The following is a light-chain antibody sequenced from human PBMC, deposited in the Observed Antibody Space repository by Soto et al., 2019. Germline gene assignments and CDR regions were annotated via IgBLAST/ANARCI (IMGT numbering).Light chain of an antibody. V-gene: IGKV3-20*01. CDR2: GAS. CDR1: QSVSSNY. Sequence: EIVLTQSPGTLSLSPGERATLSCRASQSVSSNYLAWYQQKLGQSPRLLIYGASSRATGIPDRFIGSGSGTDFTLTISRLEPEDYDVYYCQQYGGYPRVTFGGGTKVEIK. CDR3: QQYGGYPRVT. J-gene: IGKJ4*01.